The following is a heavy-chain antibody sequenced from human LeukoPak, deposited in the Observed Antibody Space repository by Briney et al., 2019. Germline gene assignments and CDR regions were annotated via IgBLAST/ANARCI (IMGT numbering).Heavy chain of an antibody. CDR3: ARGPGIAAAGNFDY. CDR1: GGSFSGYY. V-gene: IGHV4-34*01. J-gene: IGHJ4*02. Sequence: SETLSLTCAVYGGSFSGYYWSWIRQPPGKGLEWIGEINHSGSTNYNPSLKSRVTISVDTSKNQFSLKLSSVTAADTAAYYCARGPGIAAAGNFDYWGQGTLVTVSS. CDR2: INHSGST. D-gene: IGHD6-13*01.